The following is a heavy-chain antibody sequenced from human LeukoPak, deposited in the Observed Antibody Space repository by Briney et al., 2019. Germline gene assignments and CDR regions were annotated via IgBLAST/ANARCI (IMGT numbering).Heavy chain of an antibody. V-gene: IGHV3-7*01. D-gene: IGHD2-8*01. J-gene: IGHJ3*02. Sequence: GGSLRLSCAASEFTLSSYWMAWVRQAPGKGLAWVANIKQDGSEKYYVDSVKGRFTVSRDNARNSLYLQMNSLRAEDTAIFYCARVNPLMAPGAFDIWGQGTMVAVSS. CDR2: IKQDGSEK. CDR3: ARVNPLMAPGAFDI. CDR1: EFTLSSYW.